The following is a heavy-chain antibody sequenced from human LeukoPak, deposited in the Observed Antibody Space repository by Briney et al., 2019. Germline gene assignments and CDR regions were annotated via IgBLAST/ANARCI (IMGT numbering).Heavy chain of an antibody. D-gene: IGHD2-2*01. Sequence: GASVKVSCKASGYTFTGYYMHWVRQAPGQGLEWMGWINPNSGGTNYAQKFQGRVTMTRDTTISTAYMELSRLRSDDTAVYYCARDAFPVVVPAATNGDFDYWGQGTLVTVSS. CDR2: INPNSGGT. CDR3: ARDAFPVVVPAATNGDFDY. CDR1: GYTFTGYY. J-gene: IGHJ4*02. V-gene: IGHV1-2*02.